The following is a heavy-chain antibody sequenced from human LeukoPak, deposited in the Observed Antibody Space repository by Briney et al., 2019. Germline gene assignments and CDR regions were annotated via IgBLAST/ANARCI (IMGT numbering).Heavy chain of an antibody. Sequence: SETLSLTCAVYGGSFSGYYWSWIRQPPGKGLEWIGEINHSGSTNYNPSLKSRVTISVDTSKNQFSLKLSSVTAAGTAVYYCAGEVGGVLNYNWFDPWGQGTLVTVSS. CDR2: INHSGST. D-gene: IGHD3-16*01. J-gene: IGHJ5*02. CDR3: AGEVGGVLNYNWFDP. CDR1: GGSFSGYY. V-gene: IGHV4-34*01.